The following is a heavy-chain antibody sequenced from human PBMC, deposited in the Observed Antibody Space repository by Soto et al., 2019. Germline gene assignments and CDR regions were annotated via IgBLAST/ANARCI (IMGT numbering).Heavy chain of an antibody. D-gene: IGHD2-15*01. CDR2: IIPIFGTA. J-gene: IGHJ6*02. Sequence: QVQLVQSGAEVKKPGSSVKVSCKASGGTFSSYAISWVRQAPGQGLEWMGGIIPIFGTANYAQKFQGRVTITADESTSTDYMELSSLRSEDTAVYYCARGSGGSCYDCLSDDYYYYGMDVWGQGTTVTVSS. V-gene: IGHV1-69*01. CDR3: ARGSGGSCYDCLSDDYYYYGMDV. CDR1: GGTFSSYA.